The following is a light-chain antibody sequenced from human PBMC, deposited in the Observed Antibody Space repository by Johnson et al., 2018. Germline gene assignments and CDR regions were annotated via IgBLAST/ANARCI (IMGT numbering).Light chain of an antibody. V-gene: IGLV1-51*02. Sequence: QSVLTQPPSVSAAPGQKVTISCSGSSSNIGNNYVSWYQQLTGTAPKLLIYENNKRPSGIPDRFSGSKSGTSATLGITGLQTGDEADYYCGTWARSRRAGNVCGTGTKVTVL. CDR3: GTWARSRRAGNV. CDR2: ENN. J-gene: IGLJ1*01. CDR1: SSNIGNNY.